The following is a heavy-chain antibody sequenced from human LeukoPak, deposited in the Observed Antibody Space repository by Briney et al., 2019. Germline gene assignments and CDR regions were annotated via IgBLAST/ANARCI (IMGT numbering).Heavy chain of an antibody. J-gene: IGHJ4*02. CDR1: GFTFSSYS. CDR3: AKDLRGSSWLFDY. CDR2: IYSGGST. Sequence: GGSLRLSCAVSGFTFSSYSMNWVRQAPGKGLEWVSLIYSGGSTYYADSVKGRFTISRDNSKNTLYLQMNSLRTEDTAVYYCAKDLRGSSWLFDYWGQGTLVTVSS. D-gene: IGHD6-13*01. V-gene: IGHV3-NL1*01.